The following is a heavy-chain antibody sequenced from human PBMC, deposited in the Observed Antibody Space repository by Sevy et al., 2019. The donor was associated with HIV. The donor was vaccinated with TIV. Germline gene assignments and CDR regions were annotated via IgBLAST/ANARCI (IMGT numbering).Heavy chain of an antibody. D-gene: IGHD6-13*01. V-gene: IGHV1-69*13. CDR3: ARERGQQLVLGSGWFDP. CDR2: IIPIFGTA. J-gene: IGHJ5*02. CDR1: GGTFSSYA. Sequence: ASVKVSCKASGGTFSSYAISWVRQAPGQGLEWMGGIIPIFGTANYAQKFQGRVTITADESTSTAYMELSSLSSEDTAVYYCARERGQQLVLGSGWFDPWGQGTLVTVSS.